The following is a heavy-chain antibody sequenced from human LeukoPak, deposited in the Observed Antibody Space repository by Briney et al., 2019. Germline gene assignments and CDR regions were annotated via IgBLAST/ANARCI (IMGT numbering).Heavy chain of an antibody. V-gene: IGHV3-11*01. CDR3: ASHSRGWYSRRYFDY. CDR2: FSSIGSTI. D-gene: IGHD6-19*01. J-gene: IGHJ4*02. CDR1: GFTFRDSY. Sequence: PGGSPRLSCAAPGFTFRDSYSSWSPHAPGKGLEWGSYFSSIGSTIYYAHSVKGRFTISPDNAKNSLYLQMNNLRAEDTAVYYCASHSRGWYSRRYFDYWAEGTLVSVSS.